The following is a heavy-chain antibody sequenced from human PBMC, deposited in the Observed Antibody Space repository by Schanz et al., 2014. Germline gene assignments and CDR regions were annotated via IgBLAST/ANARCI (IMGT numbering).Heavy chain of an antibody. V-gene: IGHV1-2*02. D-gene: IGHD5-12*01. CDR1: GYTFAVYY. Sequence: QVQLVQSGAEVKKPGASVKVSCKASGYTFAVYYIHWVRQAPGQGLEFMGWINPNSGDTEYGQQLESRVSLTRESSISTAYRELSRLTSDGAAIYYCARVTAGYDSWGQGTLVTVSS. J-gene: IGHJ4*02. CDR2: INPNSGDT. CDR3: ARVTAGYDS.